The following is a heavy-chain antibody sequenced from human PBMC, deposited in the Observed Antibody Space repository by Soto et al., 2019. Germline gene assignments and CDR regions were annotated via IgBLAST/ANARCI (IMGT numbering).Heavy chain of an antibody. D-gene: IGHD5-12*01. V-gene: IGHV3-23*01. J-gene: IGHJ4*02. CDR3: ARQKGDIVARPPDH. CDR2: ISGGGIT. CDR1: GFTFSGSA. Sequence: EVQLSESGGGLVQPGGSLRLSCGGAGFTFSGSAVSWVRQAPGRGLEWVSGISGGGITEYADSVKGRFGISRDNSKDTVYLYMNSLRDDDTAVYYCARQKGDIVARPPDHWGQGILVTVSS.